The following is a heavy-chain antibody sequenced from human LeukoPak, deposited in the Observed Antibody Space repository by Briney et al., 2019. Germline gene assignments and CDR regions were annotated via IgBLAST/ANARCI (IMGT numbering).Heavy chain of an antibody. CDR2: IYNDGSST. CDR3: ARDHFSV. J-gene: IGHJ4*02. CDR1: GFTFSSYW. Sequence: GGSLRLSCAASGFTFSSYWMHWVRHAPGKGLVWVSRIYNDGSSTTYADSVKGRFTISRDNAKNTLYLQMNSLRVEDTAVYYCARDHFSVWGQGTLVTVSS. V-gene: IGHV3-74*01. D-gene: IGHD2/OR15-2a*01.